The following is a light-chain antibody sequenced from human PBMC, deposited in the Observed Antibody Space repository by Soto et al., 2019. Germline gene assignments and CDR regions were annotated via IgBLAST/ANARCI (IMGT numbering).Light chain of an antibody. J-gene: IGKJ2*01. CDR2: GAS. V-gene: IGKV3-15*01. Sequence: EIVMTQSPATLSVSPGEGATLSCRASQSVRSNLAWYQQKPGQAPRLLKYGASPRAPGIPARFSGSGSGTEFTLTISGLQSEDFAVYYCQHYDDWPYTFGQGTKLEIK. CDR3: QHYDDWPYT. CDR1: QSVRSN.